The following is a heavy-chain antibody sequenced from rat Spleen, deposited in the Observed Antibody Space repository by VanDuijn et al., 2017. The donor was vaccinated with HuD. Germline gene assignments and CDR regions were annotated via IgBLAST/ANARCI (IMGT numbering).Heavy chain of an antibody. CDR2: ITYDGSST. J-gene: IGHJ2*01. V-gene: IGHV5-7*01. D-gene: IGHD1-9*01. CDR3: VRHGYTRYYFDY. CDR1: GFTFSDYN. Sequence: EVQLVESGGGLVQPGRSLKLSCAASGFTFSDYNMAWVRQAPKKGLEWVAIITYDGSSTYYRDSVKGRFTISRDNVESTLFLQMDSLKSEDTASYYCVRHGYTRYYFDYWGQGVMVPVSS.